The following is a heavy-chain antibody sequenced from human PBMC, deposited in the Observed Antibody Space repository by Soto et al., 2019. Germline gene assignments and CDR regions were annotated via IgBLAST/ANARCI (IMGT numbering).Heavy chain of an antibody. J-gene: IGHJ6*02. CDR3: ARTPQGVYYYYGMDV. V-gene: IGHV3-30-3*01. CDR2: ISYDGSNK. Sequence: QVQLVESGGGVVQPGRSLRLSCAASGFTFSSYAMHWVRQAPGKGLEWVAVISYDGSNKYYADSVKGRFTISRDNSKNTLYLQMYSLRAEDTAVYYCARTPQGVYYYYGMDVWGQGTTVTVSS. CDR1: GFTFSSYA.